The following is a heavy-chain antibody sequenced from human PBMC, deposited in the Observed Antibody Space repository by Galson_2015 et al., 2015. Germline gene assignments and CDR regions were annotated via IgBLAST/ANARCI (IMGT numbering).Heavy chain of an antibody. D-gene: IGHD4-17*01. Sequence: SLRLSCAVSGFTFTTYAIHWVRQAPGKGLEWVAFVSNDGSTKYYADSAKGRFTISRDNSRDTLYLQMDSLRAEDTAVYYCAREKSTVPTWIRAFDIWGQGTTVTVSS. CDR3: AREKSTVPTWIRAFDI. V-gene: IGHV3-30-3*01. CDR1: GFTFTTYA. J-gene: IGHJ3*02. CDR2: VSNDGSTK.